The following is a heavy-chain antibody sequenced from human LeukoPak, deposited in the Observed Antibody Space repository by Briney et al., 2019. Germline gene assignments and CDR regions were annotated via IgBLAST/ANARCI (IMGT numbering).Heavy chain of an antibody. CDR3: ARTGEDTSWSTIFGVAVLDAFDI. CDR1: GYSISSGYY. V-gene: IGHV4-38-2*01. D-gene: IGHD3-3*01. Sequence: SETLSLNCAVSGYSISSGYYWGWIRQPPGKGLEWSGSIYDSGSTYYNPSRNSRVTKSVDTSKNLSSLKLSSVTAADTAVYYCARTGEDTSWSTIFGVAVLDAFDIWGQGTMVTVSS. J-gene: IGHJ3*02. CDR2: IYDSGST.